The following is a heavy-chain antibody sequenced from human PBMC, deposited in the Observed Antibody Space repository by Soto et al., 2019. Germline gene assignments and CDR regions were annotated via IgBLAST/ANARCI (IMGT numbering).Heavy chain of an antibody. Sequence: QVQLVESGGGVVQPGRSLRLSCAASGFTFSSYAMHWVRQAPGKGLEWVAVISYDGSNKYYADSVKGRFTISRDNSTNTLYLQMNSLRAEDTAVYYCARPLWRDDYNWGYFALWGRGTLVTVSS. J-gene: IGHJ2*01. V-gene: IGHV3-30-3*01. CDR1: GFTFSSYA. CDR2: ISYDGSNK. D-gene: IGHD4-4*01. CDR3: ARPLWRDDYNWGYFAL.